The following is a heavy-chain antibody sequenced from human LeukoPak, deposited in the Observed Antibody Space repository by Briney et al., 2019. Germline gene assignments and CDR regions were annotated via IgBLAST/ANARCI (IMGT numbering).Heavy chain of an antibody. D-gene: IGHD3-10*01. CDR2: INHSGST. CDR3: ARRITMVRGVKYYYHMDV. J-gene: IGHJ6*03. Sequence: SETLSLTCAVYGGSFSGYHWIWIRQPPGKGLVWIGEINHSGSTNYHPSLKSRVTKSVDTSKNQFSLKLSSVTAEDTAVYCCARRITMVRGVKYYYHMDVWGKGTTVTVSS. V-gene: IGHV4-34*01. CDR1: GGSFSGYH.